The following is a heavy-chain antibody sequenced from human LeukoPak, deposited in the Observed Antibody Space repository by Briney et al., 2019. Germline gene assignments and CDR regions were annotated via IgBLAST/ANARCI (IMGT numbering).Heavy chain of an antibody. CDR3: ARDRRYYGSGSYPRNWFDP. CDR1: GYTFTGYY. D-gene: IGHD3-10*01. Sequence: VKVSCKASGYTFTGYYMHWVRQAPGQGLEWMGWINPNSGGTNYAQKFQGRVTMTGDTSISTAYMELSRLRSDDTAVYYCARDRRYYGSGSYPRNWFDPWGQGTLVTVSS. CDR2: INPNSGGT. J-gene: IGHJ5*02. V-gene: IGHV1-2*02.